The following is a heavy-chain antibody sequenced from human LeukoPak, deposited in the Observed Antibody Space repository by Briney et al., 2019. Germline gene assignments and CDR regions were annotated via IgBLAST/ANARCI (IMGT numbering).Heavy chain of an antibody. J-gene: IGHJ4*02. D-gene: IGHD3-9*01. CDR2: IFYSGST. CDR3: ARGVPYYNFDRSKRVPWGFDY. Sequence: SETLSLTCTVSSGSISTSNYYWGWVRQPPGKALERIGNIFYSGSTYYSPSLKSRVTISLDTSRNQFSLKLSSMTAADTAVYYCARGVPYYNFDRSKRVPWGFDYWGQGTLVTVSS. V-gene: IGHV4-39*07. CDR1: SGSISTSNYY.